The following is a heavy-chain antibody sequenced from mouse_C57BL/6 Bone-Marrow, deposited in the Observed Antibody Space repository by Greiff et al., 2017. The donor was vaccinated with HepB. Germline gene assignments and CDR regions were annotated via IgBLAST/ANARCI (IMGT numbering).Heavy chain of an antibody. CDR2: IYPRDGST. D-gene: IGHD2-5*01. CDR1: GYTFTSYD. J-gene: IGHJ4*01. V-gene: IGHV1-85*01. Sequence: QVQLKQSGPELVKPGASVKLSCKASGYTFTSYDINWVKQRPGQGLEWIGWIYPRDGSTKYNEKFKGKATLTVDTSSSTAYMELHSLTSEDSAVYFCARSTAYYSNYDAMDYWGQGTSVTVSS. CDR3: ARSTAYYSNYDAMDY.